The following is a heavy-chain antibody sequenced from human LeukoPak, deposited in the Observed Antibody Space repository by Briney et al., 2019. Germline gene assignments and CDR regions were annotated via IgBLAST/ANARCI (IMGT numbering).Heavy chain of an antibody. CDR3: ARYSGYYLSYFDY. J-gene: IGHJ4*02. CDR2: INHSGGT. Sequence: PSETLSLTCAVYDGSFSGYYWSWIRQPPGKGLEWIGEINHSGGTNYNPSLKSRVTISVDTSKNQFSLKLSSVTAADTAMYYCARYSGYYLSYFDYWGQGTLVTVSP. D-gene: IGHD3-22*01. V-gene: IGHV4-34*01. CDR1: DGSFSGYY.